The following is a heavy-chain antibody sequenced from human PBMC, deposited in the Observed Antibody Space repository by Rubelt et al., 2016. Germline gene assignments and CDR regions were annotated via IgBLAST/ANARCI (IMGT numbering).Heavy chain of an antibody. D-gene: IGHD4-23*01. Sequence: QVQLQESGPGLVKPSETLSLTCAVYGGSFSGYYWSWIRQPPGKGLEWIGEINHSGSTNYNPSLKSRVHNRVDGAKNHCALRLGSGNAADTAVYYCAGLAPTTVVTPGFWGQGTRVTVSS. V-gene: IGHV4-34*10. J-gene: IGHJ4*02. CDR2: INHSGST. CDR1: GGSFSGYY. CDR3: AGLAPTTVVTPGF.